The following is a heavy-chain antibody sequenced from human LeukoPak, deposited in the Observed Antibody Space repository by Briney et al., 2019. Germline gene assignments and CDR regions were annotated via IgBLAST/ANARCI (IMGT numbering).Heavy chain of an antibody. CDR1: GGSFSGYY. CDR2: IYHSGST. J-gene: IGHJ4*02. Sequence: SETLSLTCAVYGGSFSGYYWSWIRQPPGKGLEWIGYIYHSGSTYYNPSLKSRVTISVDRSKNQFSLKLSSVTAADTAVYYCARAYYYDSSGSVLDYWGQGTLVTVS. D-gene: IGHD3-22*01. CDR3: ARAYYYDSSGSVLDY. V-gene: IGHV4-34*01.